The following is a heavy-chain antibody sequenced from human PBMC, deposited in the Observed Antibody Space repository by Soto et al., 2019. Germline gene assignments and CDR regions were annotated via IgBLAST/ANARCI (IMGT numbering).Heavy chain of an antibody. CDR2: LYYTGST. CDR1: GGSISSYY. V-gene: IGHV4-59*01. J-gene: IGHJ4*02. D-gene: IGHD5-12*01. CDR3: ARDLGDGYHFDY. Sequence: QVQLQESGPGLVKSSETRSLTCTVSGGSISSYYWSWIRQPPGKGLEFIGYLYYTGSTNYNPSFKSRVTISLDTSKNQFSLKLSSVSAADTAAYYCARDLGDGYHFDYWGQGTLVTVSS.